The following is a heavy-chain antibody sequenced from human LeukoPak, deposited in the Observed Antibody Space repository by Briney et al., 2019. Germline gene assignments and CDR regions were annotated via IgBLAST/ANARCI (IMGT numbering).Heavy chain of an antibody. CDR3: ARTAAAAAGCFDY. V-gene: IGHV3-7*01. D-gene: IGHD6-13*01. CDR2: IKQAESER. J-gene: IGHJ4*02. CDR1: GFTISDYW. Sequence: GGSLRLSCAASGFTISDYWMSWVRQAPGKGLEWVANIKQAESERFYVDSVKDRFIISRDNAKNSLYLQMNSLRAEDTAVYYCARTAAAAAGCFDYWGQGTLVTVSS.